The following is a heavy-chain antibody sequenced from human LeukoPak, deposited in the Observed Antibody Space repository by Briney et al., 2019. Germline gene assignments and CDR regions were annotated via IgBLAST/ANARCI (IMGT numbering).Heavy chain of an antibody. CDR2: ISDDGSNK. D-gene: IGHD2-2*01. Sequence: PGGSLRLSCAASGFTYSSYAKHWVRQAPAKGLEWVAVISDDGSNKYYADSVKGRFTISRDNSKNTLYLQMNSLRAEDTAVYYCAKVSGSYCSSTSCYGPRWGQGTLVTVSS. CDR1: GFTYSSYA. J-gene: IGHJ4*02. CDR3: AKVSGSYCSSTSCYGPR. V-gene: IGHV3-30*04.